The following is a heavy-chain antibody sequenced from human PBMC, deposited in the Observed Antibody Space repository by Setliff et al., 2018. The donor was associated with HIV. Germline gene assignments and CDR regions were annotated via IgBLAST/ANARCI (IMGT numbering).Heavy chain of an antibody. J-gene: IGHJ4*02. CDR3: ARHVPRSSRIDY. D-gene: IGHD6-13*01. Sequence: SETLSLTCTVSGDSINSGNYYWSWIRQHPGKGLEWIGSIYYSGSTYYNPSLKSRVTISRDMSKNQFSLKLGSVTAADTAVYYCARHVPRSSRIDYWGQGTLVTVSS. V-gene: IGHV4-39*01. CDR1: GDSINSGNYY. CDR2: IYYSGST.